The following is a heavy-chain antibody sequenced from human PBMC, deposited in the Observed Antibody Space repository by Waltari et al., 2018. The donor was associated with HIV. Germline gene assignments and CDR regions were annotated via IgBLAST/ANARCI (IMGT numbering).Heavy chain of an antibody. CDR2: ISGSAYST. Sequence: EVQLLESGGGLVQPGGSLRLSCAASGFPFGNYAMSWVRQAPGKGLEWVSAISGSAYSTYYAESVKGRFTISRDNSKNKLYLQMNSLRAEDTAVYFCVKEHQYSHTWYSYYGMDVWGQGTTVTVSS. D-gene: IGHD6-13*01. V-gene: IGHV3-23*01. CDR3: VKEHQYSHTWYSYYGMDV. J-gene: IGHJ6*02. CDR1: GFPFGNYA.